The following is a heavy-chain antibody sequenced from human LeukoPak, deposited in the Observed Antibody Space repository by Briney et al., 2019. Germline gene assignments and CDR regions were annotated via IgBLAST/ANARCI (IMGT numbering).Heavy chain of an antibody. Sequence: GASVKVSCKASGYTFTSYYMHWVRQAPGQGLKWMGIINPSGGSTSYAQKFQGRVTMTRDTSTSTVYMELSSLRSEDTAVYYCARDEIAAAGFDYWGQGTLVTVSS. CDR3: ARDEIAAAGFDY. J-gene: IGHJ4*02. D-gene: IGHD6-13*01. V-gene: IGHV1-46*01. CDR1: GYTFTSYY. CDR2: INPSGGST.